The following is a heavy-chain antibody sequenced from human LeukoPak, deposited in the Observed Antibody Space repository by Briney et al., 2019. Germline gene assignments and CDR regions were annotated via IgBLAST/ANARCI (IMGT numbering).Heavy chain of an antibody. V-gene: IGHV4-30-2*01. CDR3: ARHGVGDKWSNYYFDY. CDR2: IYHSGST. CDR1: GGSISSGGYY. D-gene: IGHD1-1*01. J-gene: IGHJ4*02. Sequence: SQTLSLTCTVSGGSISSGGYYWSWIRQPPGKGLEWIGYIYHSGSTYYNPSLKSRVTISLDTSKSQFSLKLSSVTAADTAVYYCARHGVGDKWSNYYFDYWGQGTLVTVSS.